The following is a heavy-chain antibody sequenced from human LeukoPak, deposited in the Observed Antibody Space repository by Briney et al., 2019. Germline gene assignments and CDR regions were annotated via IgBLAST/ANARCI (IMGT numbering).Heavy chain of an antibody. CDR3: ATFGVDWFRIDY. D-gene: IGHD3-9*01. J-gene: IGHJ4*02. Sequence: GGSLRLSCAASGFPFSTCNMNWVRQAPGKGLEWISYISSGSSTRYYADSVEGRFTISRDNSKNTLYLQMNSLRAEDTAVYYCATFGVDWFRIDYWGQGTLVTVSA. CDR2: ISSGSSTR. V-gene: IGHV3-48*01. CDR1: GFPFSTCN.